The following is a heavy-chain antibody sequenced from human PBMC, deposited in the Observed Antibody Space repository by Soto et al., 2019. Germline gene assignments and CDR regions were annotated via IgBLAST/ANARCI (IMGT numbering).Heavy chain of an antibody. J-gene: IGHJ5*02. V-gene: IGHV4-61*01. CDR2: IYYSGST. CDR3: SRERQPARTWFYP. D-gene: IGHD1-7*01. Sequence: SETLSLTCAVSGGSVSSDTYYWSWIRQPPGKGLEWIGYIYYSGSTNYNPSLKSRVTISLDTSKNQFSLKLSSVTAADTAVYYCSRERQPARTWFYPCGQGYL. CDR1: GGSVSSDTYY.